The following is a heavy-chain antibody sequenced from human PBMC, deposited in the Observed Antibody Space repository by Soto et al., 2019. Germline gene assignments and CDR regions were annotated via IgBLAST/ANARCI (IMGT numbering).Heavy chain of an antibody. J-gene: IGHJ4*02. D-gene: IGHD2-21*02. CDR2: SSTYSSRT. CDR1: GYTLTSYD. V-gene: IGHV1-18*01. Sequence: QVPLVQSGAEVKKPGASVKVSCKASGYTLTSYDISWVRQAPGQGLEWMGWSSTYSSRTNFAQKFRGRVTVTTDTSTSTVYMELRTLTSDDTAVYYYVRGSIRSATAFDYWGQGTLVTVSS. CDR3: VRGSIRSATAFDY.